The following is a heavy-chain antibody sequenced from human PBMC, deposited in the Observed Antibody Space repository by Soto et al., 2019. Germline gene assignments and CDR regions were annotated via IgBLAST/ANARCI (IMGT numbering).Heavy chain of an antibody. V-gene: IGHV4-39*01. CDR1: GGSISSSSYY. Sequence: QLQLQESGPGLVKPSETLSLTCTVSGGSISSSSYYWGWIRQPPGKGLEWIGSIYYSGSTYYNPSLKCRVTRPVDTSKNQFSRTLGSGTAADTAVYYCARQNRRGPKDYWGQGTLVTVSS. J-gene: IGHJ4*02. CDR3: ARQNRRGPKDY. CDR2: IYYSGST. D-gene: IGHD3-16*02.